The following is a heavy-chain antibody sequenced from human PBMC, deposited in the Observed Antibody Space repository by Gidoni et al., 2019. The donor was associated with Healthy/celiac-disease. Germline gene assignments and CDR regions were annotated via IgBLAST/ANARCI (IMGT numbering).Heavy chain of an antibody. J-gene: IGHJ5*02. V-gene: IGHV3-30*03. CDR1: GFTFSSYG. D-gene: IGHD3-22*01. Sequence: QVQLVESGGGVVQPGRSLRLSCAASGFTFSSYGMHWVRQAPGKGLELVAVISYDGSNKYYADSVKGRFTISRDNSKNTLYLQMNSLRAEDTAVYYCARAVGLGNWFDPWGQGTLVTVSS. CDR3: ARAVGLGNWFDP. CDR2: ISYDGSNK.